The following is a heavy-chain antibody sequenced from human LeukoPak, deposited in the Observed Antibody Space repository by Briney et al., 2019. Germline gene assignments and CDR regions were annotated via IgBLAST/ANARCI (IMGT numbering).Heavy chain of an antibody. V-gene: IGHV3-23*01. CDR3: ARAFEGSTSSYLDY. D-gene: IGHD3-10*01. CDR1: GFTFSSYA. CDR2: ISGSGGST. J-gene: IGHJ4*02. Sequence: HPGGSMRLSCAASGFTFSSYAMSWVRQAPGKGLEWVSAISGSGGSTYYADSVKGRFTISRDSSKNALYLQMNSLRAEDTAVYYCARAFEGSTSSYLDYWGQGTLVTVSS.